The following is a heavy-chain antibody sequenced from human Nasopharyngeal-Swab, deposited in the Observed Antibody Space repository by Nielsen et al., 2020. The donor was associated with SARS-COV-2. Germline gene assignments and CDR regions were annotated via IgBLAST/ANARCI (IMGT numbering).Heavy chain of an antibody. CDR1: GFTFSSNA. CDR3: AKHLLSSSWYYFDY. Sequence: SLKISCAASGFTFSSNAMSWVRQAPGKGLEWVSGISWNSGSIGYADSVKGRFTISRDNAKNSLYLQMNSLRAEDTALYYCAKHLLSSSWYYFDYWGQGTLVTVSS. CDR2: ISWNSGSI. J-gene: IGHJ4*02. V-gene: IGHV3-9*01. D-gene: IGHD6-13*01.